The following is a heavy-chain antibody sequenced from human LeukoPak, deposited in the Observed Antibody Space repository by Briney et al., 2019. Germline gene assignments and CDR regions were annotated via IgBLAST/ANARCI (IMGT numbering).Heavy chain of an antibody. CDR3: ARGLGFDY. V-gene: IGHV4-61*02. CDR1: GGSISSGSYY. J-gene: IGHJ4*02. Sequence: TLSLTCTVSGGSISSGSYYWSWIRQPAGKGLEWIGRIYTSGSTNYNPSLKSRVTISVDTSKNQFSLKLSSVTAADTAVYYCARGLGFDYWGQGTLVTVSS. CDR2: IYTSGST. D-gene: IGHD7-27*01.